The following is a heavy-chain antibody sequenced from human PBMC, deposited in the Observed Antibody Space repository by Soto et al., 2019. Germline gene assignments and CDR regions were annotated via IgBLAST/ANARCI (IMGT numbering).Heavy chain of an antibody. J-gene: IGHJ5*02. CDR2: ISYDGSNK. Sequence: GGSMKLSRAASGYTFSSYGIHWVRQAPGKGLAWVAVISYDGSNKYYADSVKGRFTISRDNSKNTLYLQMNSLRAEDTAVYYCAKADWFDPWGQGTLVTVSS. CDR1: GYTFSSYG. V-gene: IGHV3-30*18. CDR3: AKADWFDP.